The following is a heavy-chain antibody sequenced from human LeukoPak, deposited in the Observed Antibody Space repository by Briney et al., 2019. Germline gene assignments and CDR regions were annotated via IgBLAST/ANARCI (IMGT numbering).Heavy chain of an antibody. Sequence: PGGSLRLFCAASGFTFSSYAMSWFRQAPGKGLEWVSAISGSGGSTYYADSVKGRFTISRDNSKNTLYLQMNSLRAEDTAVYFCVQAADGIRDFDYGEDYFDYWGQGTLVTVSS. CDR2: ISGSGGST. D-gene: IGHD3-9*01. CDR3: VQAADGIRDFDYGEDYFDY. V-gene: IGHV3-23*01. J-gene: IGHJ4*02. CDR1: GFTFSSYA.